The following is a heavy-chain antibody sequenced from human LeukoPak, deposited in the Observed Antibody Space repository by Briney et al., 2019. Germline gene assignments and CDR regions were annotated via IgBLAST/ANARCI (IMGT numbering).Heavy chain of an antibody. CDR2: IYSGGST. CDR1: GFTVSSNY. D-gene: IGHD3-10*01. J-gene: IGHJ4*02. Sequence: GGSLRLSCAASGFTVSSNYMSWVRQAPGKGLEWVSVIYSGGSTYYADSVKGRFTISRDNSKNTLYLQMNSLRAEDTAVYYCARDHYGSGSYYFYFDYWGQGTLVTVSS. V-gene: IGHV3-66*01. CDR3: ARDHYGSGSYYFYFDY.